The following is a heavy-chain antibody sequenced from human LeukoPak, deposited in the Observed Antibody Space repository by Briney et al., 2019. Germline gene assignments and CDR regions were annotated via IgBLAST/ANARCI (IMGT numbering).Heavy chain of an antibody. J-gene: IGHJ5*02. CDR1: GYTFTSSY. D-gene: IGHD3-10*01. Sequence: ASVKVSCKASGYTFTSSYIHWVRQAPGQGLEWMGWINPNSGGTNYAQKFQGRVTMTRDTSISTAYMDLSRLRSDDTAVYYCARDPGGVTYYYGPNWFDPWGQGTLVTVSS. CDR3: ARDPGGVTYYYGPNWFDP. CDR2: INPNSGGT. V-gene: IGHV1-2*02.